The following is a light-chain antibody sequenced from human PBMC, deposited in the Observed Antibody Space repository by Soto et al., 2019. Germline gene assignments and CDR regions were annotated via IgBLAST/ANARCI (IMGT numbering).Light chain of an antibody. CDR3: LQYNKWPRT. CDR2: GAS. J-gene: IGKJ1*01. CDR1: QSVSSN. V-gene: IGKV3-15*01. Sequence: EIGLTQSPGTLSLSHGERATLSCRASQSVSSNLAWYQQKPGQAPRLVIYGASTRAAGIPARFSGSGSGTDFTLTISRLQSEDFAVYYCLQYNKWPRTFGQGAKVDIK.